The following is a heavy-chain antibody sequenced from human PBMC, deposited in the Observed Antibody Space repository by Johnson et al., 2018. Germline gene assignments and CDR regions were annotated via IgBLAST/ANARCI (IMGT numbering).Heavy chain of an antibody. V-gene: IGHV3-30*18. Sequence: QVQLVESGGGVVQPGRSLRLSCAASGFTFSSYGMNWVRQGPGKGLEWVAVISYDGSNKYYADSVKGRFTISKDNSKNTLFLKMKSLGAEDTAVYYCAKAVENNYDYGMDVWGQGTTVTVSS. J-gene: IGHJ6*02. CDR3: AKAVENNYDYGMDV. CDR1: GFTFSSYG. CDR2: ISYDGSNK.